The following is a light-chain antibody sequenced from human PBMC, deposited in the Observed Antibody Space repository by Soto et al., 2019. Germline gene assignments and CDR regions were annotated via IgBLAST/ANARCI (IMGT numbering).Light chain of an antibody. J-gene: IGKJ1*01. V-gene: IGKV1-39*01. CDR1: QSIGNY. Sequence: DIQMTHAPSSLSASIGDRVTITCRAGQSIGNYLNWYQQKPGKAPNLLIYATSSLQSGVPSRFSGSGSGTEFTLTISSLQREDFAIYYCQQSYSSTWTFGQGTKVDIK. CDR3: QQSYSSTWT. CDR2: ATS.